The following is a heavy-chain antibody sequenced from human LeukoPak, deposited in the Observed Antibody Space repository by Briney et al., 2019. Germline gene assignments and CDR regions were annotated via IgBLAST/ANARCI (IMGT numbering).Heavy chain of an antibody. CDR2: MNQLGNEK. CDR1: KFTFSSYW. Sequence: PGGSLRLSCAASKFTFSSYWMSWVRQAPGKGLEWVAYMNQLGNEKNCLDSVKGRFTISRDNAKNSLYLQMTSLRAEDTAVYYCARGTYYYEFWGQGTLVTVSS. CDR3: ARGTYYYEF. V-gene: IGHV3-7*04. D-gene: IGHD3-16*01. J-gene: IGHJ4*02.